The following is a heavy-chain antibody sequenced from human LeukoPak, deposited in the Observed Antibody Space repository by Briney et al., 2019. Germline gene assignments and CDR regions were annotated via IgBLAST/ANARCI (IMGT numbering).Heavy chain of an antibody. CDR3: ARGGIVGGPAAKGDLDP. CDR2: INPSGGST. Sequence: ASVKVSCKASGYTFTSYYMHWVRQAPGQGLEWMGIINPSGGSTSYAQRFQGRVTMTRDMSTSTVYMELSSLRSEDTAVYYCARGGIVGGPAAKGDLDPWGQGTLVTVSS. D-gene: IGHD2-2*01. CDR1: GYTFTSYY. V-gene: IGHV1-46*01. J-gene: IGHJ5*02.